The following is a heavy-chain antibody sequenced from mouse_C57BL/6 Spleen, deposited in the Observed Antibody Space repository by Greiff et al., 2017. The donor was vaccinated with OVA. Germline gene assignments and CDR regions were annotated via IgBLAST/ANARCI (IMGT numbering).Heavy chain of an antibody. D-gene: IGHD1-1*01. V-gene: IGHV1-59*01. CDR2: LDPSDSYT. CDR3: ASITTGGLYFDY. Sequence: QVQLQQPGAELVRPGSSVTLSCKASGYTFTSYWLPWVKQRPGQGLEWIGVLDPSDSYTNYNQKFKGKATLTVDTSSSTAYIQLSSLTSEDSAVYYCASITTGGLYFDYWGQGTTLTVSS. CDR1: GYTFTSYW. J-gene: IGHJ2*01.